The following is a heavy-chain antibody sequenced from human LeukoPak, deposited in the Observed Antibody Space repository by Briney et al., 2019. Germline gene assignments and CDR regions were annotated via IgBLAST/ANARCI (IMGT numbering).Heavy chain of an antibody. Sequence: HPGGSLRLSCAASEFSVGSNYMTWVRQAPGKGLEWVSLIYSGGSTYYADSVKGRFTISRDNSKNTLYLQMNSLRAEDTAVYYCARTWGMGSGWYKPFDYWGQGTLVTVSS. J-gene: IGHJ4*02. CDR1: EFSVGSNY. CDR2: IYSGGST. V-gene: IGHV3-66*01. D-gene: IGHD6-19*01. CDR3: ARTWGMGSGWYKPFDY.